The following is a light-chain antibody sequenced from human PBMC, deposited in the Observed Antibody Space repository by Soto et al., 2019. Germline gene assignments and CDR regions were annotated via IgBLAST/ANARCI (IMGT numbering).Light chain of an antibody. Sequence: EIVLTQSPGTLSLSPGERTTLSCRASQSVSSNFLDWYQQKPGQAPMLLIYGASSRATGIPDRFSGSGSGTDFTLTISRLEPEDFAVYYCQQYETSPRTFGQGTKVDIK. V-gene: IGKV3-20*01. CDR2: GAS. CDR1: QSVSSNF. J-gene: IGKJ1*01. CDR3: QQYETSPRT.